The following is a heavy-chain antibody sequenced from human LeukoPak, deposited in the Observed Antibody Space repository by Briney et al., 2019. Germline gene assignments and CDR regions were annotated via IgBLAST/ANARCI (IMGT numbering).Heavy chain of an antibody. D-gene: IGHD3-22*01. CDR3: ARGSTDSSGLFDY. V-gene: IGHV1-69*13. J-gene: IGHJ4*02. Sequence: SVKVSCRASGGTFSSYAISWVRQAPGQGLEWMGGIIPIFGTANYAQKFQGRVTITADESTSTAYMELSSLRSEDTAVYYCARGSTDSSGLFDYWGQGTLVTVSS. CDR2: IIPIFGTA. CDR1: GGTFSSYA.